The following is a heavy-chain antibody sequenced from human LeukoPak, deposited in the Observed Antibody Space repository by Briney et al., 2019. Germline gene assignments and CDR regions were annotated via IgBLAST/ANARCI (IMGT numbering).Heavy chain of an antibody. CDR2: IYYSGST. J-gene: IGHJ3*02. D-gene: IGHD1-1*01. CDR1: GGSISSSSYY. Sequence: SETLSLTCTVSGGSISSSSYYWGWIRQPPGKGLEWIGSIYYSGSTYYNPSLKSRVTISVDTSKNQFSLKLSSVTAADTAVYYCARSRVQRLDAFDIWGQGTMVTVSS. CDR3: ARSRVQRLDAFDI. V-gene: IGHV4-39*07.